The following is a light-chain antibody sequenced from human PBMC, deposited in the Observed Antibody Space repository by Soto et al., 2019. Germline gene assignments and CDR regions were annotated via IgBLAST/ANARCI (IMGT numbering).Light chain of an antibody. Sequence: DIVLTQSPGTLSLSPGERATLSCRASQSVSSNYLAWYQQNPGQAPRLLIYGASSRATGIPDRFSGSGSGTGFTLTISRLEPEDFAVYYCQHYGSSPTFGQGTKLEIK. CDR1: QSVSSNY. CDR2: GAS. V-gene: IGKV3-20*01. CDR3: QHYGSSPT. J-gene: IGKJ2*01.